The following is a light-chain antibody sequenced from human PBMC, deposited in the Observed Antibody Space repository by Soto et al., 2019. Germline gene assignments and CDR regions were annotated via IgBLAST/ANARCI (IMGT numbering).Light chain of an antibody. V-gene: IGLV2-8*01. J-gene: IGLJ3*02. CDR3: SSHAGINNVV. Sequence: VLTQPPSASGSPGQSVTISCTGTSSDVGGYNYVSWYQQHPGKAPKLMIYEVTKRPSGVPDRFSGSKSGNTASLTVSGLLAEDEADYYCSSHAGINNVVFGGGTKVTVL. CDR2: EVT. CDR1: SSDVGGYNY.